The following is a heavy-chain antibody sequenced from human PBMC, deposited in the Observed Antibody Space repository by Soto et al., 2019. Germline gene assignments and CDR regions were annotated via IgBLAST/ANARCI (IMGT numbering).Heavy chain of an antibody. CDR3: ARQGAGLYSGYVYRYYYYMDV. CDR2: IKQDGSEK. D-gene: IGHD5-12*01. CDR1: GFTFSSYW. Sequence: PGGSLRLSCAASGFTFSSYWMSWVRQAPGKGLEWVANIKQDGSEKYYVDSVKGRFTISRDNAKDSLYLQMNSLRAEDTAGYYGARQGAGLYSGYVYRYYYYMDVWGKGTTVTVSS. J-gene: IGHJ6*03. V-gene: IGHV3-7*01.